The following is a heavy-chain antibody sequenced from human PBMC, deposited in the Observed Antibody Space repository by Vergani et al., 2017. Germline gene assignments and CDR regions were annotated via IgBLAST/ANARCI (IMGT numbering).Heavy chain of an antibody. D-gene: IGHD1-26*01. CDR2: INHSGST. CDR1: GGSFSGYY. Sequence: QVQLQQWGAGLLKPSETLSLTCAVYGGSFSGYYWSWIRQPPGKGLEWIGEINHSGSTNYNPSLKSRVTISVDTSKNQVSLKLSSVTAADTAVYYCARARVRASYFDYWGQGTLVTVSS. CDR3: ARARVRASYFDY. J-gene: IGHJ4*02. V-gene: IGHV4-34*01.